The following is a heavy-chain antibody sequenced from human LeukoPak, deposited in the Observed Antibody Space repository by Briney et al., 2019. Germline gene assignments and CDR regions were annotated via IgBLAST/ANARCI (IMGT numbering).Heavy chain of an antibody. CDR3: ARDKIKGY. CDR2: ISSGSSTK. Sequence: QPGGSLRLSCVASGITFSTFSMNWVRQAPGKGLEWVSYISSGSSTKYYADSVKGRFTISRDNAKNSLYLQMNSLRAEDTAVYYCARDKIKGYWGLGTLLTVSS. V-gene: IGHV3-48*04. J-gene: IGHJ4*02. CDR1: GITFSTFS.